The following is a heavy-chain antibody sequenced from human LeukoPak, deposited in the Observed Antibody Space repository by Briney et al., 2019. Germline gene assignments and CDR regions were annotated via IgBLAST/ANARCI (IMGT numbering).Heavy chain of an antibody. J-gene: IGHJ5*02. CDR3: ARHYGP. CDR2: IYSGGST. Sequence: PGGSLRLSCATSGFTFSSSWMSWVRQAPGKGLEWVSVIYSGGSTYYADSVKGRFTISRDNSKNTLYLQMSSLRAEDTAVYYCARHYGPWGQGTLVTVSS. V-gene: IGHV3-66*04. CDR1: GFTFSSSW. D-gene: IGHD3-10*01.